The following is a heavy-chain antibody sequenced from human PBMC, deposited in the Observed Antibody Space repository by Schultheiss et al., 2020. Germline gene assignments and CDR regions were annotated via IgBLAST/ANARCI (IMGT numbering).Heavy chain of an antibody. V-gene: IGHV1-8*01. CDR3: ARDDPLWFGELLPFDY. Sequence: ASVKVSCKASGYTFTSYDINWVRQATGQGLEWMGWMNPNSGNTGYAQKFQGRVTMTTDTSASTAYMELSSLRSEDTAVYYCARDDPLWFGELLPFDYWGQGTLVTVSS. J-gene: IGHJ4*02. CDR1: GYTFTSYD. CDR2: MNPNSGNT. D-gene: IGHD3-10*01.